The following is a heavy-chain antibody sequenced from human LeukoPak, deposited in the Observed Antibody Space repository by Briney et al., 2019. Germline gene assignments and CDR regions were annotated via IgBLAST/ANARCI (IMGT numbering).Heavy chain of an antibody. CDR1: GFTFSDYA. CDR3: ARAAMVRGVDYFDS. J-gene: IGHJ4*02. Sequence: GGSLRLSCADSGFTFSDYAMSWVRQAPGKGLEWVSVISGSGETTYYADSVKGRFTISRDDSKNTLYLQMNSLRAEDTAVYYCARAAMVRGVDYFDSWGQGTLVTVSS. CDR2: ISGSGETT. V-gene: IGHV3-23*01. D-gene: IGHD3-10*01.